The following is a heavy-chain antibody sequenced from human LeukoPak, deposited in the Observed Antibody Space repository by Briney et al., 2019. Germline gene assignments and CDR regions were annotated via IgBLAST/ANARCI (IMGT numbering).Heavy chain of an antibody. J-gene: IGHJ6*03. CDR2: TYYRSKWYN. V-gene: IGHV6-1*01. D-gene: IGHD6-13*01. CDR3: ARGPQLVGYYYIDV. CDR1: DYSVSSNSAA. Sequence: SQTLSLTCAISDYSVSSNSAAWNWIRQSPSRGLEWLGRTYYRSKWYNDYALSVKSRITINPDTSKNQFSLQLNSVTPEDTAVYYCARGPQLVGYYYIDVWGKGTTVTVSS.